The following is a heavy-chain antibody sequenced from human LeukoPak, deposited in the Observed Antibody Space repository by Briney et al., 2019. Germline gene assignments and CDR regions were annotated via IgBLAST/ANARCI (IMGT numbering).Heavy chain of an antibody. D-gene: IGHD3-10*02. CDR2: ISSSGSTI. V-gene: IGHV3-11*04. CDR1: GFTFTDYF. J-gene: IGHJ6*04. CDR3: AELGITMIGGV. Sequence: GGSLRLSCAASGFTFTDYFMTWIRQAPGKGLEWVSYISSSGSTIYYADSVKGRFTISRDNARNSLYLQMNSLRAEDTAVYYCAELGITMIGGVWGKGTTVTISS.